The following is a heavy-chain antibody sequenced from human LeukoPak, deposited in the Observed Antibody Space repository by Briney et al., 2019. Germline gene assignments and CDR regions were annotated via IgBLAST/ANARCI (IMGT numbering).Heavy chain of an antibody. Sequence: GGSLRLSCAASGFTFSSYDMHWVRQATGKGLEWVSAIGTAGDTYYPGSVKGRFTISRENAKNSLYLQVNSLRAGDTAVYYCARGVWAYSGSYYFDYWGQGTPVTVSS. J-gene: IGHJ4*02. CDR1: GFTFSSYD. CDR3: ARGVWAYSGSYYFDY. V-gene: IGHV3-13*01. CDR2: IGTAGDT. D-gene: IGHD1-26*01.